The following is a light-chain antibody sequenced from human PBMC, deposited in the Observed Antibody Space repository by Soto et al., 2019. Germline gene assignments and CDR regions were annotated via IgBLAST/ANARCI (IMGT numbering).Light chain of an antibody. Sequence: EIVMTQSPATLSVSPGERATLSCRASQSVSSNLAWYQQKPGQPPSLLIYGASARATGIPARFSGSGSGTEFTLTISNLQSEDFAVYCCQQYSDWPPWTFGQGTKVDIK. J-gene: IGKJ1*01. CDR2: GAS. CDR1: QSVSSN. CDR3: QQYSDWPPWT. V-gene: IGKV3-15*01.